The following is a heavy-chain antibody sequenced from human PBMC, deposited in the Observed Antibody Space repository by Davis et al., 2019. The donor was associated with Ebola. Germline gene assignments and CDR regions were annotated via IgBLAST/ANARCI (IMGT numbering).Heavy chain of an antibody. CDR3: ARGRNWFDP. V-gene: IGHV3-33*01. CDR1: GFTFSRFA. J-gene: IGHJ5*02. CDR2: IWYDGSKK. Sequence: GESLKISCAASGFTFSRFALHWVRQTPGKGLEWVAVIWYDGSKKYYADSVKGRFTISRDDYKNTLYLQMNSLRAEDTAVYYCARGRNWFDPWGQGTLVTVSS.